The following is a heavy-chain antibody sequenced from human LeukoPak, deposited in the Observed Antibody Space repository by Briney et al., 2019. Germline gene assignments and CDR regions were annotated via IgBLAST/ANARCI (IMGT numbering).Heavy chain of an antibody. J-gene: IGHJ4*02. CDR2: INTNTGNP. Sequence: ASVKVSCKASGYTFTSYAMNWVRQAPGQGLEWMGWINTNTGNPTYAQGFTGRFVFSLDTSVSTAYLQISSLKAEDTAVYYCARGQLSYPYYGSGKVPFDYWGQGTLVTVSS. D-gene: IGHD3-10*01. CDR3: ARGQLSYPYYGSGKVPFDY. CDR1: GYTFTSYA. V-gene: IGHV7-4-1*02.